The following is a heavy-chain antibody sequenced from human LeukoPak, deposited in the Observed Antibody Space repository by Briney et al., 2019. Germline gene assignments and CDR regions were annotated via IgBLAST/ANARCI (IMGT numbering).Heavy chain of an antibody. J-gene: IGHJ3*02. Sequence: SVKVSCKASGGTFSSYAISWVRQAPGQGPEWMGGIIPLFRTANYAQKFQGRVTITADRSTNTAFMELSSLRSEDTAMYYCATNYEILSGYPKNYYFHIWGQGTMVTASS. CDR1: GGTFSSYA. D-gene: IGHD3-9*01. CDR2: IIPLFRTA. CDR3: ATNYEILSGYPKNYYFHI. V-gene: IGHV1-69*06.